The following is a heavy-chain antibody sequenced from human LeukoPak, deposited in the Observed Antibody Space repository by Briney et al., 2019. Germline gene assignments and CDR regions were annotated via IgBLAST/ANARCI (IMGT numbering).Heavy chain of an antibody. D-gene: IGHD6-13*01. Sequence: PSETLSLTCTVSGYSISSGYYWGWIQQPPGKGLEWLARIYHSGTLYYNPSLKSRVTISVDTSKNQFSLKLTSVTAADTAVYYCARGLGRQQLVSPFDYWGQGTLVTVAS. CDR2: IYHSGTL. J-gene: IGHJ4*02. CDR3: ARGLGRQQLVSPFDY. V-gene: IGHV4-38-2*02. CDR1: GYSISSGYY.